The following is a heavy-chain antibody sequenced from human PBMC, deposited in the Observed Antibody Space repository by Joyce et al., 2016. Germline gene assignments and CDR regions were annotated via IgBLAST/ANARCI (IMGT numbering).Heavy chain of an antibody. Sequence: QVQPVQSGAEVQKPGASVKVSCKASGYNFHRNDINGVRQASGQGLEWMGWVNPNSGDTGYAKTFQGRVTLTVNTSLSTVYLDLSNLGPDDTALYFCARGGRGPGSYWGQGTLLTVSS. CDR1: GYNFHRND. J-gene: IGHJ4*02. CDR3: ARGGRGPGSY. V-gene: IGHV1-8*01. D-gene: IGHD1-14*01. CDR2: VNPNSGDT.